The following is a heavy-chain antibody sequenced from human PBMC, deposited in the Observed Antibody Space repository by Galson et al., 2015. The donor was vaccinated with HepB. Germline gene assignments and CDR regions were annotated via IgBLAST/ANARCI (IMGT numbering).Heavy chain of an antibody. CDR2: IKQDGSEK. Sequence: SLRLSCAASGFTFSNFWMNWVRQAPGKGLEWVANIKQDGSEKYYADSVKGRFTISRDNPKNSLYLQMNSLRVEDTAVYYCASAFTVIGWFDPWGQGT. V-gene: IGHV3-7*01. CDR1: GFTFSNFW. J-gene: IGHJ5*02. D-gene: IGHD2/OR15-2a*01. CDR3: ASAFTVIGWFDP.